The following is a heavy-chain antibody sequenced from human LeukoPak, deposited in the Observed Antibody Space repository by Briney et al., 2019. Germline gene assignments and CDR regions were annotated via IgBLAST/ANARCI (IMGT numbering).Heavy chain of an antibody. CDR1: GYTFTGYY. D-gene: IGHD5-18*01. J-gene: IGHJ4*02. V-gene: IGHV1-2*02. CDR3: ARWDTAMVTSFDY. CDR2: INPNSGGT. Sequence: ASVKVFCKASGYTFTGYYMHWVRQAPGQGLEWMGWINPNSGGTNYARKFQGRVTMTRDTSISTAYMELCRLRSDDTAVYYCARWDTAMVTSFDYWGQGTLVTVSS.